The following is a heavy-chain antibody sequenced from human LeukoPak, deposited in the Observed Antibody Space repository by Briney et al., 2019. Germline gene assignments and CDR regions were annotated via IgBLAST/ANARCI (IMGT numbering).Heavy chain of an antibody. CDR2: IIPILGIA. D-gene: IGHD5-24*01. Sequence: SVKVSCKASGGTFSSYAISWVRQAPGQGLEWMGRIIPILGIANYAQKFQGRVTITADKSTSTAYMELSSLRSEDTAVYYCARDLKGMATTTGPDYWGQGALVTVSP. CDR3: ARDLKGMATTTGPDY. CDR1: GGTFSSYA. J-gene: IGHJ4*02. V-gene: IGHV1-69*04.